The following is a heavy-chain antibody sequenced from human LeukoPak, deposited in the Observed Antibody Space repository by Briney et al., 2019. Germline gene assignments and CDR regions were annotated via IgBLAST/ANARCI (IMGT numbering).Heavy chain of an antibody. Sequence: SQTLSHTCAISGDSVSGNSSASNWSRQSPSRGIAWLGRTYYRSKWYNEYAVSVKSRITINPDTSKTQFSLQLNSVTPDDTAVYYCSRFNRGAFDYWGQGSLVTVSS. D-gene: IGHD3-10*01. CDR3: SRFNRGAFDY. J-gene: IGHJ4*02. CDR1: GDSVSGNSSA. V-gene: IGHV6-1*01. CDR2: TYYRSKWYN.